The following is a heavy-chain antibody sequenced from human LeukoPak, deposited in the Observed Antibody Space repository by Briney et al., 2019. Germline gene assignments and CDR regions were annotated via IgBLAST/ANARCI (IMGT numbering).Heavy chain of an antibody. CDR2: ISSSSSYI. V-gene: IGHV3-21*05. CDR3: ARVGFDAFDI. D-gene: IGHD5-12*01. Sequence: PGGSLRLSCAASGFTFSSYSMNWVRQAPGKGLEWVSYISSSSSYIYYADSVKGRFTISRDNAKNSLYLQMNSLRAEDTAVYYCARVGFDAFDIWGQGTMVTVSS. J-gene: IGHJ3*02. CDR1: GFTFSSYS.